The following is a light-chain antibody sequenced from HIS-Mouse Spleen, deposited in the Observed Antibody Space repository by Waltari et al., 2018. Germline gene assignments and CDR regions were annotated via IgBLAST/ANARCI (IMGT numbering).Light chain of an antibody. CDR2: DVS. CDR1: SSEVGGYNY. Sequence: QSALTQPASVSGSPGQSITISCTGTSSEVGGYNYVPWYQQHPVKAPKLMIYDVSNRPSGVSNRFSGSKSGNTASLTISGLQAEDEADYYCSSYTSSSTLVVFGGGTKLTVL. J-gene: IGLJ2*01. CDR3: SSYTSSSTLVV. V-gene: IGLV2-14*03.